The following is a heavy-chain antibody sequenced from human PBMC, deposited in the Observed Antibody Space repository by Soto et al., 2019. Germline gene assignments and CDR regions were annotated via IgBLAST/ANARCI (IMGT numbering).Heavy chain of an antibody. J-gene: IGHJ6*02. CDR3: VSGSYFISYGMDV. CDR2: IFSNDEK. Sequence: QVTLKESGPVLVKPTETLTLTCTVSGFSLSNARMGVSWIRQPPGKALEWLAHIFSNDEKSYSTSLKSRLTISKDTSKSQVVLTMTNMDPVDTATYYCVSGSYFISYGMDVWGQGTTVTVSS. CDR1: GFSLSNARMG. V-gene: IGHV2-26*01. D-gene: IGHD3-10*01.